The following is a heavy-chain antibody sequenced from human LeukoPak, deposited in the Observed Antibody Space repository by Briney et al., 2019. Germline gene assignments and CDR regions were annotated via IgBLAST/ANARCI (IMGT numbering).Heavy chain of an antibody. CDR3: ARIKRDGYNYDAFDI. CDR2: IKQDGSEK. V-gene: IGHV3-7*01. CDR1: GFTFSSYW. D-gene: IGHD5-24*01. Sequence: GGSLRLSCAASGFTFSSYWMSWVRQAPGKGLEWVANIKQDGSEKYYVDSVKGRFTISRDNAKNSLYLQMNSLRAEDTAVYYCARIKRDGYNYDAFDIWGQGRMVTVSS. J-gene: IGHJ3*02.